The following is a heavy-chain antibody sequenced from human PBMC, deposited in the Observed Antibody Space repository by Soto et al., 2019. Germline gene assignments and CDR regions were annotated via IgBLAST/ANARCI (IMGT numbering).Heavy chain of an antibody. J-gene: IGHJ5*02. CDR3: ARDRYYSSSTNWFDP. CDR2: ISAYNGNT. CDR1: GYTFTSYG. D-gene: IGHD6-6*01. Sequence: ASVKVSCKASGYTFTSYGISWVRQAPGQGLEWMGWISAYNGNTNYAQKLQGRVTMTTDTSTSTAYMELRSLRSDDTAVYYCARDRYYSSSTNWFDPWGQGTLVTVSS. V-gene: IGHV1-18*01.